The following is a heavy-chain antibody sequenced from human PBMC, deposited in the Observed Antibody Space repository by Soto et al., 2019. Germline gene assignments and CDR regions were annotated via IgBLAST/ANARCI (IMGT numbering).Heavy chain of an antibody. CDR1: GYSFTSYW. CDR3: ASYSYSSSWGPGVIDY. Sequence: PGESLKISCKGSGYSFTSYWISWVRQMPGKGLEWMGRIDPSDSYTNYSPSFQGHVTISADKSISTAYLQWSSLKASDTAMYYCASYSYSSSWGPGVIDYWGQGTLVTVSS. D-gene: IGHD6-13*01. J-gene: IGHJ4*02. CDR2: IDPSDSYT. V-gene: IGHV5-10-1*01.